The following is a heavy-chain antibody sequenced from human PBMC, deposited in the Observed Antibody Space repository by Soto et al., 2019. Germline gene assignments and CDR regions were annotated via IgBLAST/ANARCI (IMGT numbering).Heavy chain of an antibody. V-gene: IGHV4-4*02. J-gene: IGHJ6*02. CDR2: IYHSGST. CDR1: GGSISSSNW. Sequence: QVQLQESGPGLVKPSGTLSLTCAVSGGSISSSNWWSWVRQPPGKGLEWIGEIYHSGSTNYNPSLRGRVTISVDKSKNQCSLTLSSVTAADTAVYYCARSRGGLRHYYYYGMDVWGQGTTVTVSS. CDR3: ARSRGGLRHYYYYGMDV. D-gene: IGHD4-17*01.